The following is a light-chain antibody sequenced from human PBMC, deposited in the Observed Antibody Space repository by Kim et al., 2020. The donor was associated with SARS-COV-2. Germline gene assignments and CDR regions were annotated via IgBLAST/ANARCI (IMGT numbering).Light chain of an antibody. J-gene: IGKJ1*01. Sequence: DIQMTQSPSTLSASVGDRVTITCRASQSIGRWVAWYQQKPGIAPKFLISDASSLESGVPSRFSGSYSGTEFTLTISTLQPDDFATYYCQSGQAFGQGTKVDIK. V-gene: IGKV1-5*01. CDR1: QSIGRW. CDR2: DAS. CDR3: QSGQA.